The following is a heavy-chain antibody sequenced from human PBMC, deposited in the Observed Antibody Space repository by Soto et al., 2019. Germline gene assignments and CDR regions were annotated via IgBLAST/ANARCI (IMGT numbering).Heavy chain of an antibody. CDR3: ARRVQLDFDY. CDR2: MYFGGNT. CDR1: GDSIRSSSFY. J-gene: IGHJ4*02. V-gene: IGHV4-39*01. Sequence: QLHLQESGPGLVKPSETLSLTCIVSGDSIRSSSFYWGWIRQPPGKGLEWIGSMYFGGNTYYNPSLKSRVTISVDASKNQFSLNLRFVTAAATAVYYCARRVQLDFDYWGQGSLVTVSS. D-gene: IGHD6-19*01.